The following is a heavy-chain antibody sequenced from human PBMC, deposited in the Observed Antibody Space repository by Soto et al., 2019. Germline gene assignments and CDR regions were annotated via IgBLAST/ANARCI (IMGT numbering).Heavy chain of an antibody. D-gene: IGHD1-26*01. CDR2: IYYSGTT. J-gene: IGHJ6*02. CDR3: ARDHKWDGMDV. Sequence: QVQLEESGPGLVKPSQTLSLTCSVSGGSFSSDSFIWSWVRQFPGKGLEWIGYIYYSGTTYYNPSLRRRIIMSVDTSKNQFSLHLSSVTAADTAVYYCARDHKWDGMDVWGQGATVTVSS. V-gene: IGHV4-31*03. CDR1: GGSFSSDSFI.